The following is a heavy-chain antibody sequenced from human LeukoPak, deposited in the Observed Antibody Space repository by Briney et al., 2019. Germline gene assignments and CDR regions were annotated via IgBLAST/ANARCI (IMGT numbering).Heavy chain of an antibody. CDR3: TVQVIPSDKWFDP. V-gene: IGHV3-49*04. CDR2: IRSKPYGGTA. J-gene: IGHJ5*02. Sequence: GGSLRLSCTASGSLFGDYAMTWVRQAPGKGLEWVGFIRSKPYGGTAEYAESVKGRFTISRDDSRTIAYLDMNGLKTEDSAVYHCTVQVIPSDKWFDPWGQGTPVTVSS. D-gene: IGHD2-21*01. CDR1: GSLFGDYA.